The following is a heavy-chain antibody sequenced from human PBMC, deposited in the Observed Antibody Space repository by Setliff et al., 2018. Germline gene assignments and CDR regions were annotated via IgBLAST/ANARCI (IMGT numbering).Heavy chain of an antibody. D-gene: IGHD3-9*01. CDR1: GGSASSGYYY. J-gene: IGHJ4*01. CDR3: ARAPNDLGVDWLFNNYFDY. CDR2: VYSTGRT. Sequence: SETRSLTCNVSGGSASSGYYYWDWIRQPPGKGLEWIGTVYSTGRTYYNPSLKSRVTIAVDAPDNHFPLKLRSVTAADAAVYYCARAPNDLGVDWLFNNYFDYWGHGTLVTVSS. V-gene: IGHV4-39*02.